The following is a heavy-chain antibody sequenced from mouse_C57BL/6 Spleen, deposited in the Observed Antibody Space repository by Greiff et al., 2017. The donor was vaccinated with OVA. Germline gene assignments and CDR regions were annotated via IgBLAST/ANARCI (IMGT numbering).Heavy chain of an antibody. Sequence: QVQLQQSGAELVKPGASVKLSCKASGYTFTEYTIHWVKQRSGQGLEWIGWFYTGSGSIKYNEKFKDKATLTADKSSSTVYMELSRLTSEDSAVYFCARHEGETAQARGAMDDWGQGTSVTVSS. J-gene: IGHJ4*01. CDR2: FYTGSGSI. D-gene: IGHD3-2*02. V-gene: IGHV1-62-2*01. CDR3: ARHEGETAQARGAMDD. CDR1: GYTFTEYT.